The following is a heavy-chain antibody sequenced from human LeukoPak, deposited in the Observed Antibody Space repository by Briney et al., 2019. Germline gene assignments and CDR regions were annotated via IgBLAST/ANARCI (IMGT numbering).Heavy chain of an antibody. D-gene: IGHD5-18*01. CDR1: GGTFSSYA. CDR2: IIPIFGTA. CDR3: ASGYSYGPRTYYFDY. Sequence: SVKVSCKASGGTFSSYAISWVRQAPGQGLEWMGGIIPIFGTANYAQKFQGRVTITTDESTSTAYMELSSLRSEDTAVYYCASGYSYGPRTYYFDYWGQGTLVTVSP. V-gene: IGHV1-69*05. J-gene: IGHJ4*02.